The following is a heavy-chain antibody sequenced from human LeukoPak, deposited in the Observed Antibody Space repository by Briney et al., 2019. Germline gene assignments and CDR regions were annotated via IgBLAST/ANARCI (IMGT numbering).Heavy chain of an antibody. J-gene: IGHJ4*02. CDR1: GFTFSNAW. V-gene: IGHV3-15*01. D-gene: IGHD1-26*01. CDR2: IKSKTDGGTT. CDR3: TTDLLGQLLIVGAQTDFDY. Sequence: GGSLRLSCAASGFTFSNAWMSWVRQAPGKGLEWVGRIKSKTDGGTTDYAAPVKGRFTISRDDSKNTLYLQMNSLKTEDTAVYYCTTDLLGQLLIVGAQTDFDYWGQGTLVTVSS.